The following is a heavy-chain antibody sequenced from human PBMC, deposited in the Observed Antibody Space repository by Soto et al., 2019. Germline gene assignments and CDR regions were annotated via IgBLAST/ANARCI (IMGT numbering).Heavy chain of an antibody. CDR3: ARDQAGAWFGELSRGGMDV. CDR2: IIPIFGTA. Sequence: SVKVSCKASGGTFSSYAISWVRQAPGQGLEWMGGIIPIFGTANYAQKFQGRVTITADESTSTAYMELSSLRSEDTAVYYRARDQAGAWFGELSRGGMDVWGQGTTVTVSS. V-gene: IGHV1-69*13. D-gene: IGHD3-10*01. J-gene: IGHJ6*02. CDR1: GGTFSSYA.